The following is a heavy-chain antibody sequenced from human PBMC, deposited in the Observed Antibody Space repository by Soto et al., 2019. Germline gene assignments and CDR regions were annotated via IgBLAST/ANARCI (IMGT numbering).Heavy chain of an antibody. J-gene: IGHJ4*02. V-gene: IGHV3-23*01. CDR1: GFPFGIFA. CDR2: ISITGDTT. CDR3: AKERSGRFLAGLHFDL. D-gene: IGHD3-3*01. Sequence: EVQLLESGGGLVQPGGSLRLSCVGSGFPFGIFAMTWVRQAPGRGLEWVSAISITGDTTYDTDSVRGRFTSSRDNSKNTLYLQMNSLRAEDTAVYYCAKERSGRFLAGLHFDLWGQGILVTVSS.